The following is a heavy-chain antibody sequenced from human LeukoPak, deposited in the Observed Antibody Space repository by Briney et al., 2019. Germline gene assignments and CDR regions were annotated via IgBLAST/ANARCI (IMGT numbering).Heavy chain of an antibody. D-gene: IGHD4-17*01. CDR3: ASLTTVTTIV. Sequence: SETLSLTCTVSGGSISSYYWSWIRQPPGKGLEWIGYIYYSGSTNYNPSLKSRVTISVDTSKNQFSLKLSSVTAADTAVYYCASLTTVTTIVWGQGTLVTISS. CDR2: IYYSGST. CDR1: GGSISSYY. V-gene: IGHV4-59*01. J-gene: IGHJ4*02.